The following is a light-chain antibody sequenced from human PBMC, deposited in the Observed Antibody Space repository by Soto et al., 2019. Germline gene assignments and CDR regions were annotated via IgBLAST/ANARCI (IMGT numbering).Light chain of an antibody. V-gene: IGLV2-23*01. CDR1: SSDVGSYHL. CDR3: CPYAGGSTIHV. J-gene: IGLJ7*01. Sequence: QSALTQPASVSGSPGQSITISCTGTSSDVGSYHLVSWYQQHPGKAPKLMIYEGSKRPSGVSNRFSGSKSGHTASLTISGLHAEDDADYCCCPYAGGSTIHVFGTGTQLTVL. CDR2: EGS.